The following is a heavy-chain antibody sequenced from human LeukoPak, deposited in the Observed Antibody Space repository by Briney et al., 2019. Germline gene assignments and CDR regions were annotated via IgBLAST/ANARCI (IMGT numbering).Heavy chain of an antibody. CDR3: AREPVGYCSGGSCNDAFDI. J-gene: IGHJ3*02. CDR2: ISSSGSTI. V-gene: IGHV3-48*03. Sequence: GGSLRLSCAASGFTFSSYGMNWVRQAPGKGLEWVSYISSSGSTIYYADSVKGRFTISRDNAKNSLYLQMTSLRAEDTAVYYCAREPVGYCSGGSCNDAFDIWGQGTMVTVSS. D-gene: IGHD2-15*01. CDR1: GFTFSSYG.